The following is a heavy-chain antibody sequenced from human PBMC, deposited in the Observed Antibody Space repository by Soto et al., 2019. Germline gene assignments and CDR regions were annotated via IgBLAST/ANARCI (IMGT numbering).Heavy chain of an antibody. J-gene: IGHJ5*02. CDR3: ARSYYDSTGFAVDP. CDR1: GGSISSSSYY. V-gene: IGHV4-39*01. Sequence: PSETLSLTCTVSGGSISSSSYYWGWIRQPPGKGLEWIGSIYYSGSTYYNPPLKSRVTISVDTSKNQFSMKLRSVTASDTAVYYCARSYYDSTGFAVDPWGQGTLVTVSS. D-gene: IGHD3-22*01. CDR2: IYYSGST.